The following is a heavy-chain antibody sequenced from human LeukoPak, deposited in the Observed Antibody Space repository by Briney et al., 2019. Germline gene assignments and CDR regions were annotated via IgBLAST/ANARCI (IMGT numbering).Heavy chain of an antibody. CDR2: IIPIFGTA. Sequence: SVKVSCKASGGTFSSYAISWVRQAPGQGLEWMGRIIPIFGTANYAQKFQGRVTITTDESTSTAYMELSSLGSEDTAVYYCARLRVDYGDYARQGSYWGQGTLVTVSS. J-gene: IGHJ4*02. D-gene: IGHD4-17*01. CDR1: GGTFSSYA. V-gene: IGHV1-69*05. CDR3: ARLRVDYGDYARQGSY.